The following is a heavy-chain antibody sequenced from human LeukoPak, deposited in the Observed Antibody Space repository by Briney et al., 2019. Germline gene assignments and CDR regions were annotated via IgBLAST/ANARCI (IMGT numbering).Heavy chain of an antibody. CDR2: ISWNSGSI. V-gene: IGHV3-9*01. CDR3: AKDNLREGSGSYYNRVGAFDI. Sequence: PGRSLRLSCAASGFTFDDYAMHWVRQAPGKVLEWVSGISWNSGSIGYADSVKGRFTISRDNAKNSLYLQMNSLRAEDTALYYCAKDNLREGSGSYYNRVGAFDIWGQGTMVTVSS. CDR1: GFTFDDYA. J-gene: IGHJ3*02. D-gene: IGHD3-10*01.